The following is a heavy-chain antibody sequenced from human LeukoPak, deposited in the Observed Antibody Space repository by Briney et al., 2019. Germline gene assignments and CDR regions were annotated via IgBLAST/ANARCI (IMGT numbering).Heavy chain of an antibody. CDR2: INHSGST. D-gene: IGHD3-10*01. Sequence: PSETLSLTCAVYGGSFSGYYWSWIRQPPGKGLEWIGEINHSGSTNYNPSLKSRVTISVDTSKNQFSLKLSSVTAADTAVYYCASSYYGSGSYYTGVSWFDPWGQGTLVTVSS. V-gene: IGHV4-34*01. CDR1: GGSFSGYY. J-gene: IGHJ5*02. CDR3: ASSYYGSGSYYTGVSWFDP.